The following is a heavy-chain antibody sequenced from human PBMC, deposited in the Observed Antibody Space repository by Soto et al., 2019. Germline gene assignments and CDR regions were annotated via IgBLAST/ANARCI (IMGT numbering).Heavy chain of an antibody. Sequence: SETLSLTCTVSGGSFSPNYWSWIRQPPGKGLEWIAYIYDSGRTNYNPSLKSRVSISVDTSKNHFSLRLSSVTAADTALYYCARARPCDRSDFDYWGQGTLVTVSS. D-gene: IGHD3-22*01. CDR1: GGSFSPNY. J-gene: IGHJ4*02. CDR2: IYDSGRT. V-gene: IGHV4-59*01. CDR3: ARARPCDRSDFDY.